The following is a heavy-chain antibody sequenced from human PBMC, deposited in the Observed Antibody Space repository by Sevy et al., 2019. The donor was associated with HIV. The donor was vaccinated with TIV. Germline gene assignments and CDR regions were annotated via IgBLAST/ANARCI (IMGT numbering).Heavy chain of an antibody. CDR2: ISAYNGNT. Sequence: ASVKVSCKASGYTFTSYGISWVRQAPGQGLEWMGWISAYNGNTNYAQKLQGRVTMTTDTSMNTAYMELRSLRSDDTAVYYCARGTSEMATTPFDYWGQGTLVTVSS. D-gene: IGHD5-12*01. V-gene: IGHV1-18*01. CDR3: ARGTSEMATTPFDY. J-gene: IGHJ4*02. CDR1: GYTFTSYG.